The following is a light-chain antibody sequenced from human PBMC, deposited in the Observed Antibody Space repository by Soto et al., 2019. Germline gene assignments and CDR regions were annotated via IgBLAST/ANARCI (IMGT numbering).Light chain of an antibody. CDR2: EVS. V-gene: IGLV2-14*01. CDR3: SSFDSGSTPYF. CDR1: SIDVSAYNF. Sequence: SDLTESASVVELPGQSITISCTGTSIDVSAYNFVSWYPQHPNKAPKLMIFEVSNRPSGVSNRFSGSKSGNTDYLTPSGLQAAHETDSSCSSFDSGSTPYFSGTLTKVTLL. J-gene: IGLJ1*01.